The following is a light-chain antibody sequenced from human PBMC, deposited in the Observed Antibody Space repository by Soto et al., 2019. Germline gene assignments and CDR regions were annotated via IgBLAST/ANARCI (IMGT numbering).Light chain of an antibody. CDR3: QQYSSLPHT. Sequence: EIEMTQSPGTLSVSPGERATLSCRAAQSVTNNYFAWYQQKPGQSPRLLIYGVSSRATDIPDRFSGSGSGTDFTLTISRLEPEDFVVYYCQQYSSLPHTFGQGTKLEVK. J-gene: IGKJ2*01. V-gene: IGKV3-20*01. CDR1: QSVTNNY. CDR2: GVS.